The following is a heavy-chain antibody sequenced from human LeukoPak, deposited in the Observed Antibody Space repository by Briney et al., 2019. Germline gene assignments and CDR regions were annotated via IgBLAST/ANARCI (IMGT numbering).Heavy chain of an antibody. J-gene: IGHJ4*02. CDR2: FIPIAATA. CDR3: ARGPRDGYNLMPYYFDY. D-gene: IGHD5-24*01. Sequence: SVKVSCKASGGTFSSYAVSWLRLAPGQGLEWMGGFIPIAATANYAPKFQGRVTITTDESTSTAYMELSSLGSADTAVYYCARGPRDGYNLMPYYFDYWGQGTLVTVSS. CDR1: GGTFSSYA. V-gene: IGHV1-69*05.